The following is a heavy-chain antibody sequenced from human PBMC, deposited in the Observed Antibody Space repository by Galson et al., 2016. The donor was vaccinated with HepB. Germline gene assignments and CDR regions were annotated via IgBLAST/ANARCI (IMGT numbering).Heavy chain of an antibody. Sequence: TLSLTCTVSGGSISGGYYYWSWIRQLPGKGLEWIGYISYSGSTDYNPSLQSRVTISADTSKNQLSLMLSSVTAADTAVYFCARDHCTGGVCYSSPWYYGMDVWGQGTTVTVSS. CDR1: GGSISGGYYY. D-gene: IGHD2-8*02. CDR3: ARDHCTGGVCYSSPWYYGMDV. CDR2: ISYSGST. V-gene: IGHV4-31*03. J-gene: IGHJ6*02.